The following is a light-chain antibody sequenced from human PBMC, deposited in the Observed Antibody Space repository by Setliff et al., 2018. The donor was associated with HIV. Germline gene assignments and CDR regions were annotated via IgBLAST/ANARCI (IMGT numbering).Light chain of an antibody. J-gene: IGLJ1*01. Sequence: QSVLTQPASVSGSPGQSITISCTGTSSDIGGFNFVSWYLQHPDKAPKLMIYGVNNRPSGVSNRFSGSKSGNTASLTISGLQAEDEADYYCSSYSSISTQSVGTGTKV. V-gene: IGLV2-14*01. CDR2: GVN. CDR1: SSDIGGFNF. CDR3: SSYSSISTQS.